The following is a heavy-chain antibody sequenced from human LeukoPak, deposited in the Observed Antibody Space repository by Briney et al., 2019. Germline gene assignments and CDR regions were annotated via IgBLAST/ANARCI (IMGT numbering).Heavy chain of an antibody. CDR2: MNSDGSST. CDR1: GFTFSSYW. D-gene: IGHD3-22*01. J-gene: IGHJ3*02. CDR3: AKDRGYYDSVGYGFDI. Sequence: GGSLRLSCAASGFTFSSYWMQWVRQAPGKGLVWVSRMNSDGSSTSYGDSVKGRFTISRDNAKDTLYLQMNSLRAEDTAVYYCAKDRGYYDSVGYGFDIWGQGTMVTVSS. V-gene: IGHV3-74*01.